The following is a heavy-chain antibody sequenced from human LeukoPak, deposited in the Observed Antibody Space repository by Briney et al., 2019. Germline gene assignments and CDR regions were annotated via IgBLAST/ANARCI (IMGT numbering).Heavy chain of an antibody. V-gene: IGHV3-7*01. Sequence: GGSLRLSCAGSGFTFSSHWMTWVRQAPGKGLEWVANIKQDGSEKYYVDSVEGRFTISRDNAKSSLYLEMSSLRAEDTAVYYCVRYRDGEYDYWGQGTLVTVSS. CDR2: IKQDGSEK. D-gene: IGHD4-17*01. CDR3: VRYRDGEYDY. CDR1: GFTFSSHW. J-gene: IGHJ4*02.